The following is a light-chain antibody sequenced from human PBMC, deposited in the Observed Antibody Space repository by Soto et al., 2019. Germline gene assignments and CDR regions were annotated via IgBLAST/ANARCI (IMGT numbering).Light chain of an antibody. Sequence: QSALTQPPSASGSPGQSVTISCTGASSDVGGYNFVSWYQQHPGKAPKLMIYDVTKRPSGVPDRFSGSKSGNTASLTVSGLQADDEADYHCSSYAGSSVPVAFGGGTKLTVL. CDR3: SSYAGSSVPVA. CDR1: SSDVGGYNF. V-gene: IGLV2-8*01. J-gene: IGLJ2*01. CDR2: DVT.